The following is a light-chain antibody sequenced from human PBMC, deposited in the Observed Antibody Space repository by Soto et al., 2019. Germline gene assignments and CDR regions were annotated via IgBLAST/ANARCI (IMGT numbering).Light chain of an antibody. CDR2: AAS. CDR1: QSISGY. V-gene: IGKV1-39*01. Sequence: DIQMTQSPSSLSASVGDRVTIXXRASQSISGYLNWYQQEPGKAPKLXIYAASSLQSGVPSRFSGSGAGTDFTLTISSLQPEDFATYYCQQSYSTSWTFGQGTKVDIK. J-gene: IGKJ1*01. CDR3: QQSYSTSWT.